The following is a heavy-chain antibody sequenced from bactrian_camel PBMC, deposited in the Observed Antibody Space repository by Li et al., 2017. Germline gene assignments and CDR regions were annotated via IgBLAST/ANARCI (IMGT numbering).Heavy chain of an antibody. CDR1: GYRGSPAS. V-gene: IGHV3-3*01. CDR3: VKEGGGVGWVLSS. J-gene: IGHJ4*01. D-gene: IGHD5*01. CDR2: FYSGGIRT. Sequence: QVQLVESGGGSVPAGGSLRLSCTVSGYRGSPASMGWFRQVPEKEREVVAAFYSGGIRTRYADSVKGRFTISGDNAKNTVYLQMSSLKPEDTAVYYCVKEGGGVGWVLSSWGQGTQVTVS.